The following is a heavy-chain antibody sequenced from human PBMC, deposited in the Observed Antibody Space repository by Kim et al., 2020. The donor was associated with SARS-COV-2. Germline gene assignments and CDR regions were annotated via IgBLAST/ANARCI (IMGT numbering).Heavy chain of an antibody. J-gene: IGHJ4*01. D-gene: IGHD4-17*01. Sequence: GGSLRLSCAASGLNFDNFYMRWIRQAPGKGLEWVSYINTDGSTSYYADSVRGRFTISRDNAKNSLHLQMNNLRAEDTAVYYCARDNGDTDFDYWGQGSLVTVSS. CDR3: ARDNGDTDFDY. CDR1: GLNFDNFY. V-gene: IGHV3-11*04. CDR2: INTDGSTS.